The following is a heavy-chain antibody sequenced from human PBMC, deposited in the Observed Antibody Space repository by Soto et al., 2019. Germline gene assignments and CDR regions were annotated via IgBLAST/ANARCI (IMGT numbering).Heavy chain of an antibody. CDR2: INAYNGNT. V-gene: IGHV1-18*01. D-gene: IGHD1-1*01. CDR3: ARGRYGDY. J-gene: IGHJ4*02. Sequence: QVHLVQSGAEVKNPGASVKVSCKASGYSFTRYGIGWARQAPGQGLEWMGWINAYNGNTNYAQKLQGRVTVTRDTSTSTAYMELRNLRSDDTAVYYCARGRYGDYWGQGALVTVSS. CDR1: GYSFTRYG.